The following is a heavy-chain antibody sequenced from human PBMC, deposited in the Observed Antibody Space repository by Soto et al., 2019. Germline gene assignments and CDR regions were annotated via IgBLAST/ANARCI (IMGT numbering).Heavy chain of an antibody. D-gene: IGHD6-13*01. CDR3: TRDASRDSSARGWFDP. CDR1: GFTFRSFT. V-gene: IGHV3-21*01. CDR2: ISSNSAYI. J-gene: IGHJ5*02. Sequence: GGSLRLSCVASGFTFRSFTMNWVRQAPGKGLEWVSTISSNSAYIYYTDALRGRFTISRDNAKNSLHLQMNSLRAEDTAVYYCTRDASRDSSARGWFDPWGPGTLVTVSS.